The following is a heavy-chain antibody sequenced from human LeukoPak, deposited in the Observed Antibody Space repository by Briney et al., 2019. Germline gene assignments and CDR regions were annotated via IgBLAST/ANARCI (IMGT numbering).Heavy chain of an antibody. D-gene: IGHD1-26*01. CDR2: MSHDGSNK. Sequence: PGRSLRLSCAASGFTINTNGMHWVRQAPGKGLEWVAVMSHDGSNKYYADSVKGRFTIARDNSKNTLFLQMNSLRVEDTAVYYCAKDIGEQSGFLDYWGQGTLVTVSS. CDR1: GFTINTNG. V-gene: IGHV3-30*18. J-gene: IGHJ4*02. CDR3: AKDIGEQSGFLDY.